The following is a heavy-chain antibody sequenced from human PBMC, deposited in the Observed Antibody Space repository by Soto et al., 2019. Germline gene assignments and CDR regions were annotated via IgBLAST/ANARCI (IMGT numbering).Heavy chain of an antibody. CDR1: GGSISIGGYY. V-gene: IGHV4-31*03. CDR3: ARGSPYYDSSGYSNWFDP. D-gene: IGHD3-22*01. Sequence: SETLSLTCTVSGGSISIGGYYWSCIRQHPGKGLEWIGYIYYSGSTYYNPSPKSRVTISVDTSKNQFSLKLSSVTAADTAVYYCARGSPYYDSSGYSNWFDPWGQGTLVTVSS. CDR2: IYYSGST. J-gene: IGHJ5*02.